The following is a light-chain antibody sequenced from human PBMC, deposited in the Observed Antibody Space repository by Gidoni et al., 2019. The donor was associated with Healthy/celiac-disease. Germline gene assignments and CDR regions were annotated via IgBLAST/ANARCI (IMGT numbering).Light chain of an antibody. CDR1: SSDVGGYTY. Sequence: QSALTQPASVSGSPGQSITISCTGTSSDVGGYTYVSCYEQHPGKAPKLIIYEVRNRHSGVSNRFSGSKSGNTASLTISGLQAEDEADYSCSSYTSSSTPVFGGGTKLTVL. CDR2: EVR. CDR3: SSYTSSSTPV. V-gene: IGLV2-14*01. J-gene: IGLJ2*01.